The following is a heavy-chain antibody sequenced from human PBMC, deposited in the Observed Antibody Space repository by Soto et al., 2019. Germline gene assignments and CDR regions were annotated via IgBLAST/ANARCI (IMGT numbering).Heavy chain of an antibody. Sequence: QVQLQESGPGLVKPSQTLSLTCTVSGGSISSGGYYWSWIRQHPGKGLEWIGHIYYSGSTYYNPSLKSRVTISVDTSKNQFSLKLSSVTAADTAVHYCARDPRFYGSGSYPAFYGMDVWGQGTTVTVSS. CDR3: ARDPRFYGSGSYPAFYGMDV. CDR2: IYYSGST. V-gene: IGHV4-31*03. CDR1: GGSISSGGYY. D-gene: IGHD3-10*01. J-gene: IGHJ6*02.